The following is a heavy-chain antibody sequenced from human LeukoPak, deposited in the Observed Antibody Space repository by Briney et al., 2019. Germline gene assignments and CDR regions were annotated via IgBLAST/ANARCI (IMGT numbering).Heavy chain of an antibody. J-gene: IGHJ4*02. Sequence: PGGSLRLSCAASGFTFNNYAMKWVRQAPGKGLEWVSSISGGGETTYYADSAKGRFTISRDNSQNTLYLQMNSLRAEDTAVYYCARDYADCVGYFFFDYWGQGTLVTVSS. D-gene: IGHD4-17*01. CDR1: GFTFNNYA. CDR2: ISGGGETT. V-gene: IGHV3-23*01. CDR3: ARDYADCVGYFFFDY.